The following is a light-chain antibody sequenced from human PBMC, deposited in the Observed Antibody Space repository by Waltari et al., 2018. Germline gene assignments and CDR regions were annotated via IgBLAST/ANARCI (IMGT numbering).Light chain of an antibody. CDR2: NDN. CDR1: HSNIGGNS. Sequence: QSVLTQPPSVSGTPGQRVTIPCSGSHSNIGGNSVNWYQQLPGTAPKLLLYNDNQWPSGFPDRLSASTSGTSASLAITGLQSEDDAYFYCAVWDASLGGVFGGGTKLTVL. J-gene: IGLJ3*02. CDR3: AVWDASLGGV. V-gene: IGLV1-44*01.